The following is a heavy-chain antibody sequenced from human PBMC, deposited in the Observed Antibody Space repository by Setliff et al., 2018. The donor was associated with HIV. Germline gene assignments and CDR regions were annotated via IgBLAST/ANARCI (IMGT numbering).Heavy chain of an antibody. CDR2: ISIGSGGAI. CDR1: GFTFRNYK. CDR3: ARDYLYYNLYNGSPVYGMDV. J-gene: IGHJ6*02. V-gene: IGHV3-48*03. D-gene: IGHD3-3*01. Sequence: PSETLSLSCAASGFTFRNYKFNWVRQAPGRGLEWVSSISIGSGGAIDYADSVQGRFTISRDNSKNSLYLQMNSLRVEDTAVYYCARDYLYYNLYNGSPVYGMDVWGQGTTVTVSS.